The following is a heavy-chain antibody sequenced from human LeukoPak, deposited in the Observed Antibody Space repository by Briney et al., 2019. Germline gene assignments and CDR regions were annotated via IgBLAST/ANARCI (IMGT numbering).Heavy chain of an antibody. V-gene: IGHV3-23*01. CDR2: ISGSGGRT. J-gene: IGHJ4*02. Sequence: PGGSLRLSCAASGFTFSSDALSWVRQAPGKGLEWVSLISGSGGRTDYADPVKGRFTISRDNSKNTLYLQMNSLTAEDTAVYYCAKHVRTSVWFFDYWGQGTLVTVSS. CDR1: GFTFSSDA. D-gene: IGHD6-19*01. CDR3: AKHVRTSVWFFDY.